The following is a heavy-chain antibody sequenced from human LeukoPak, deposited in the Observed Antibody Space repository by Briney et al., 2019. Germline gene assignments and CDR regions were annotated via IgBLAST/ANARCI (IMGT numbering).Heavy chain of an antibody. CDR3: ARFGSNSWTRYFDP. CDR2: SGSGDGT. Sequence: GGSLRLSCAASGFIVSDNYMSWVRQAPGKGLEWVSAISGSGDGTYYADSVKGRFIISRDNSKNTLCLQVNSLRAEDTAVYYCARFGSNSWTRYFDPWGQGTLVTVSS. J-gene: IGHJ5*02. V-gene: IGHV3-53*01. CDR1: GFIVSDNY. D-gene: IGHD3/OR15-3a*01.